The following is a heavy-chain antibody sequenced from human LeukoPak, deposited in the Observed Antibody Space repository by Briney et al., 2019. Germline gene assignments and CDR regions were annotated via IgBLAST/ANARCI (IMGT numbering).Heavy chain of an antibody. Sequence: GGSLRLSCAASGFTFSSYAMHWVRQAPGKGLEWVAVISYDGSSKYYADSVKGRFTISRDNSKNTLYLQMNSLRAEDTAIYYCAKNGDRGAYCTGGTCYPYFYYYMDVWGKGTTVTI. CDR2: ISYDGSSK. V-gene: IGHV3-30*04. D-gene: IGHD2-15*01. J-gene: IGHJ6*03. CDR3: AKNGDRGAYCTGGTCYPYFYYYMDV. CDR1: GFTFSSYA.